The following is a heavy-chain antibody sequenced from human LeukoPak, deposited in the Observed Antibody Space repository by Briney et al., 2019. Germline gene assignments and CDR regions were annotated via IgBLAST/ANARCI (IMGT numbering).Heavy chain of an antibody. J-gene: IGHJ4*02. CDR2: IYSGGST. CDR1: GFTVSSNY. CDR3: ARDPAYCSSTSCYTIEFDY. D-gene: IGHD2-2*02. V-gene: IGHV3-53*01. Sequence: GGSLRLSCAASGFTVSSNYMSWVRQAPGKGLEWVSVIYSGGSTYYADSVKGRFTISRDNSKNTLYLQMNSLRAEDTAVYYCARDPAYCSSTSCYTIEFDYWGQGTLVTVSS.